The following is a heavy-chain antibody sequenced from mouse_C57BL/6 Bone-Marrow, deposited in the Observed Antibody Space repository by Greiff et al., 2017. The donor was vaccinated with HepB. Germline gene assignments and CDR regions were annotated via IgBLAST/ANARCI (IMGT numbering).Heavy chain of an antibody. D-gene: IGHD1-1*01. J-gene: IGHJ4*01. Sequence: VKLQESGPGLVQPSQSLSITCTVSGFSLTSYGVHWVRQSPGKGLEWLGVIWRGGSTDYNAAFMSRLSITKDNSKSQVFFKMNSLQADDTAIYYCAKSPITTVVPFYAMDYWGQGTSVTVSS. CDR3: AKSPITTVVPFYAMDY. CDR1: GFSLTSYG. V-gene: IGHV2-5*01. CDR2: IWRGGST.